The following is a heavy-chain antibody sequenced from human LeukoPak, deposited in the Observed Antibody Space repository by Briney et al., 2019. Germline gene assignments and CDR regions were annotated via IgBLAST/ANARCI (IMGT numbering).Heavy chain of an antibody. CDR2: ISGSGGST. CDR3: AKRYCSSTSCSLFDY. CDR1: GFTFSSYA. J-gene: IGHJ4*02. V-gene: IGHV3-23*01. Sequence: GGSLRLSCAASGFTFSSYAMSWVRQAPGKGLEWVSAISGSGGSTYHADSVKGRFTISRDNSKNTLYLQMNSLRAEDTAVYYCAKRYCSSTSCSLFDYWGQGTLVTVSS. D-gene: IGHD2-2*01.